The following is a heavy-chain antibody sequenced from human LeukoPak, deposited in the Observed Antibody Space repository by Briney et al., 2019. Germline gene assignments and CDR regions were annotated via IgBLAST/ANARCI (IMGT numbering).Heavy chain of an antibody. CDR2: IYTSGST. Sequence: SETLSLTCTVSGGSISSYCWSWIRQTAGKGLEWIGRIYTSGSTNYNPSLKSRVTMSVDTSKNQFSLKLSSVTAADTAVYYCARDMFNYYGSGSYDFDYWGQGTLVTVSS. CDR3: ARDMFNYYGSGSYDFDY. V-gene: IGHV4-4*07. D-gene: IGHD3-10*01. J-gene: IGHJ4*02. CDR1: GGSISSYC.